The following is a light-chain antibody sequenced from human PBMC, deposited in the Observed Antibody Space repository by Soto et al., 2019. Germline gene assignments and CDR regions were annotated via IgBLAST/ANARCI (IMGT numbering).Light chain of an antibody. V-gene: IGLV2-8*01. Sequence: QSVLTQPPSASGSPGQSVTISCTGTKNDIGVYDFVSWYQHHPGKAPRLIIYEVVRRPSGVPDRFSGSKSGNTVSLTVSGLQAADEADYFCKSYAGNNTYVFGSGTKVTVL. CDR2: EVV. CDR3: KSYAGNNTYV. CDR1: KNDIGVYDF. J-gene: IGLJ1*01.